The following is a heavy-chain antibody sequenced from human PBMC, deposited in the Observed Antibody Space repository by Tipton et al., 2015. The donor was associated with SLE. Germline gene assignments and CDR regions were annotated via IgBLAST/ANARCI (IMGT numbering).Heavy chain of an antibody. J-gene: IGHJ6*02. CDR3: AREEQWLAGDYYYYYGMDV. D-gene: IGHD6-19*01. CDR2: IYHSGST. Sequence: TLSLTCAVSGGSISSSNWWSWVRQPPGKGLEWIGEIYHSGSTYYNPSLKSRVTISVDTSKNQFSLKLSSVTAADTAVYYCAREEQWLAGDYYYYYGMDVWGQGTTVTVSS. V-gene: IGHV4-4*02. CDR1: GGSISSSNW.